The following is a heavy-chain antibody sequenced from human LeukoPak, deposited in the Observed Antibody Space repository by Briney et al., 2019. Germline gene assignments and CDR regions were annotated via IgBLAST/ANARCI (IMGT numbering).Heavy chain of an antibody. CDR1: GGSFSGYY. CDR2: IYYSGST. Sequence: SVTLSLTCAVYGGSFSGYYWSWIRQPPGKGLEWIGYIYYSGSTNYNPSLKSRVTISVDTSKNQFSLKLSSVTAADTAVYFCARDAGYFDQYYFDYWGQGTLVTVSS. CDR3: ARDAGYFDQYYFDY. J-gene: IGHJ4*02. D-gene: IGHD3-9*01. V-gene: IGHV4-59*01.